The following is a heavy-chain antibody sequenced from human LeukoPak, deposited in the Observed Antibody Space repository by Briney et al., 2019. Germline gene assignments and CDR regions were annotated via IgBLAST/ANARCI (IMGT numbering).Heavy chain of an antibody. J-gene: IGHJ4*02. CDR3: AIGVSFLFFDY. V-gene: IGHV1-18*01. CDR1: GYTFTSYG. Sequence: ASVKVSCKASGYTFTSYGISWVRQAPGQGLEWMGWITTYNGNTNSAQKLQGRVTMTTDTSTSTAYMELRSLRSDDTAVYYCAIGVSFLFFDYWGQGTLVTVSS. CDR2: ITTYNGNT. D-gene: IGHD1-26*01.